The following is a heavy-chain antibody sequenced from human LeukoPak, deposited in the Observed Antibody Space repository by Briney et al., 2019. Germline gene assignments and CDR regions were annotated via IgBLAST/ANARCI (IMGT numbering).Heavy chain of an antibody. CDR2: ISSSGSTI. Sequence: GGSLRLSCAASGFTFSDYYMSWIRQAPGKGLEWVSYISSSGSTIYYADSVKGRFTISRDNAKNSLYLQMNSLGAEDTAVYYCARSLVTATPYYYVWGQGTTVTVSS. J-gene: IGHJ6*02. CDR3: ARSLVTATPYYYV. CDR1: GFTFSDYY. V-gene: IGHV3-11*01. D-gene: IGHD2-21*02.